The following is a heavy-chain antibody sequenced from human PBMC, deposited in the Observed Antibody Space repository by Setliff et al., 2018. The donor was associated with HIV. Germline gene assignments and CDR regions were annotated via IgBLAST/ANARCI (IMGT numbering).Heavy chain of an antibody. V-gene: IGHV4-39*01. CDR1: GGSISSYY. Sequence: SETLSLTCTVSGGSISSYYWGWIRQPPGKGLEWIGSIYYSGSTYYNSSLQSRVTISVDTSKNQFSLKVNSVTAADTAVYYCARHPPHDSTWPYYCYGMDVWGQGTTVTVSS. CDR2: IYYSGST. D-gene: IGHD6-13*01. CDR3: ARHPPHDSTWPYYCYGMDV. J-gene: IGHJ6*02.